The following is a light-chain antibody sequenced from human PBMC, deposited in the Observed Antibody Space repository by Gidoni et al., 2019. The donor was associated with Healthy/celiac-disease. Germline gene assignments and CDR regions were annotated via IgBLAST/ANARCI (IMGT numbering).Light chain of an antibody. V-gene: IGKV2-28*01. J-gene: IGKJ1*01. Sequence: DIVMTQSPLSLPVTPGEPAYISCRSSQSLLHSNGYNYLDWYLQKPGQSPQLLIYWGSNRASGVPDRFSGSGSGTDFTLKISRVEAEDVGVYYCMQALQTPWTFGQGTKVEIK. CDR3: MQALQTPWT. CDR2: WGS. CDR1: QSLLHSNGYNY.